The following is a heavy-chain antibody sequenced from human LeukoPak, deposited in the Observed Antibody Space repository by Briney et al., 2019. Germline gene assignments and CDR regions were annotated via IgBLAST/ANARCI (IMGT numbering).Heavy chain of an antibody. CDR1: GGSFSGDF. CDR3: ARLRSPGIA. CDR2: IRHNGRT. J-gene: IGHJ5*02. D-gene: IGHD3-16*01. V-gene: IGHV4-34*01. Sequence: SETLSLTCAVYGGSFSGDFWGWILQPPGKGLEWIGEIRHNGRTNYNPSLKSRLTISVDTSKNLLSLKLRSVTAADTAVYYCARLRSPGIAWGQGTLVTVSS.